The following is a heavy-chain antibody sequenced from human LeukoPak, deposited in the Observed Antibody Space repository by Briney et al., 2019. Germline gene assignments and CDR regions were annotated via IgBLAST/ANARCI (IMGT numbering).Heavy chain of an antibody. CDR2: ISSSGSTI. CDR1: GFTFSDYY. D-gene: IGHD6-13*01. CDR3: AREAAAGLPVYYYYMDV. V-gene: IGHV3-11*01. J-gene: IGHJ6*03. Sequence: PGGSLRLSCAASGFTFSDYYMSWIRQAPGKGLEWVSYISSSGSTIYYADSVKGRFTISRDNAKNSLYPQMNSLRAEDTAVYYCAREAAAGLPVYYYYMDVWGKGTTVTVSS.